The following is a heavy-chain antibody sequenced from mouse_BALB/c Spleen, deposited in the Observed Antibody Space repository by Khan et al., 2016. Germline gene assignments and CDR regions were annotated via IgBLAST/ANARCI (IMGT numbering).Heavy chain of an antibody. CDR1: GYTFTSYT. CDR2: INPSSGYT. J-gene: IGHJ2*01. D-gene: IGHD1-2*01. Sequence: QVQLQQSAAELARPGASVKMSCKASGYTFTSYTMHWVKQRPGQGLEWIGYINPSSGYTEYNQKCKDKTTLTADKSSSTAYMQLSSLTSEASAVYYCASTATYWGQGTTLTVSS. V-gene: IGHV1-4*02. CDR3: ASTATY.